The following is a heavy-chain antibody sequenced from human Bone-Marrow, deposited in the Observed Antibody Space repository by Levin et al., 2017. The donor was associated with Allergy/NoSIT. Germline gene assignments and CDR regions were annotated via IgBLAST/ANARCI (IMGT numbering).Heavy chain of an antibody. CDR3: VRDLRGYSGYDSVY. CDR2: INTDGSIT. Sequence: GGSLRLSCAASGFTFSSYWMHWVRQAPGRGLVWVSRINTDGSITSYADSVKGRLTISRDNAKNTLYLQMNGLRVEDTAVYYCVRDLRGYSGYDSVYWGRGTLVTVSS. D-gene: IGHD5-12*01. J-gene: IGHJ4*02. CDR1: GFTFSSYW. V-gene: IGHV3-74*01.